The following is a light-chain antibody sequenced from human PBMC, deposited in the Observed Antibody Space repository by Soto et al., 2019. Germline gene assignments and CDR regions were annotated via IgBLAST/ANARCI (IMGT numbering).Light chain of an antibody. CDR3: QDYDSLRLA. CDR1: KDVNSY. V-gene: IGKV1-33*01. CDR2: DAS. Sequence: DIRMTQSPSSLSSSKSDRVTSTCQARKDVNSYLNWFQQKPGKGPKVLIYDASTLKTGVPSRFSGSGSGTHYNFTITSLQPEDIATYYCQDYDSLRLAFGGGTKVDIK. J-gene: IGKJ4*01.